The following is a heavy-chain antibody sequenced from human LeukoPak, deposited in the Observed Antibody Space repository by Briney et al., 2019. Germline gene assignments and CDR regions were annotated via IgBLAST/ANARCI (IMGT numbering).Heavy chain of an antibody. CDR2: INPTDGDT. Sequence: ASVTVSCKASGYTFTSYYMHWVRQAPGQGLDWMGTINPTDGDTSYAQKFQGRVTMTRDSSTSTVYMELRSLTSDHTAVYYCARVTSDPPDAFDIWGKGTMVTVSS. CDR1: GYTFTSYY. J-gene: IGHJ3*02. V-gene: IGHV1-46*01. CDR3: ARVTSDPPDAFDI.